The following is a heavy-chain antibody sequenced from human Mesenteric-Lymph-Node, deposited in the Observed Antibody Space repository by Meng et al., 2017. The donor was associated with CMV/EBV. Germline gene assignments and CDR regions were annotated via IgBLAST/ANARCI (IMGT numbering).Heavy chain of an antibody. CDR2: INSDGSST. Sequence: LSLTCAASGFTFSSYAMHWVRQAPGKGLVWVSRINSDGSSTSYAVSVKGRFTISRDNAKNTLYLQMNSLRAEDTAVYYCARARWELRHHDYWGQGTLVTVSS. CDR1: GFTFSSYA. V-gene: IGHV3-74*01. CDR3: ARARWELRHHDY. D-gene: IGHD1-26*01. J-gene: IGHJ4*02.